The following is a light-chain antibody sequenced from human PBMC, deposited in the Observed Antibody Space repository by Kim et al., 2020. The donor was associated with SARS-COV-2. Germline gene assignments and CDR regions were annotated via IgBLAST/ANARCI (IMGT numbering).Light chain of an antibody. CDR3: AAWNDRLNAWV. V-gene: IGLV1-44*01. CDR1: SSDVGRNT. Sequence: GQRVTSSCSGSSSDVGRNTVNWYQQLPGTAPSLLIYNYHYRPSGVPARFSAAKSGTSASLAISGLQSEDEADYYCAAWNDRLNAWVFGGGTKLTVL. J-gene: IGLJ3*02. CDR2: NYH.